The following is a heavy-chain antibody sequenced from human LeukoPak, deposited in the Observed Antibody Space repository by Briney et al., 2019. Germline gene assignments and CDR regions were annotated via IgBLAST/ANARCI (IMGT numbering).Heavy chain of an antibody. Sequence: ASVKVSCKTSGYTFTAYYMHWVRQAPGQGLEWMGRINPNSGGTNYAQKFQGRVTMTRDTSISTVYMELSRLRSDDTAVYYCARGYCSGGSCPYFYLYGMDVWGQGTTVTISS. CDR3: ARGYCSGGSCPYFYLYGMDV. V-gene: IGHV1-2*06. J-gene: IGHJ6*02. CDR2: INPNSGGT. CDR1: GYTFTAYY. D-gene: IGHD2-15*01.